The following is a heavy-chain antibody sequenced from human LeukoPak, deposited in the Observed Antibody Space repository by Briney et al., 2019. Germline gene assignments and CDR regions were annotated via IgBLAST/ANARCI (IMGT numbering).Heavy chain of an antibody. V-gene: IGHV1-3*01. CDR3: ARVAIVGYCSGGSCYSQRNDAFDI. Sequence: ASVKVSCKASGYTFTSYAMHWVRQAPGQRLEWMGWINAGNGNTKYSQKFQDRVTITRDTSASTAYMELSSLRSEDTAVYYCARVAIVGYCSGGSCYSQRNDAFDIWGQGTMVTVSS. J-gene: IGHJ3*02. CDR2: INAGNGNT. D-gene: IGHD2-15*01. CDR1: GYTFTSYA.